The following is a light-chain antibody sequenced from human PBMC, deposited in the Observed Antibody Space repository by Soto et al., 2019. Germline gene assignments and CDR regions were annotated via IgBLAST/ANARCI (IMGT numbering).Light chain of an antibody. J-gene: IGKJ2*01. CDR1: QTISTW. CDR3: QHYHSYANT. V-gene: IGKV1-5*01. Sequence: DIQMTQSPSTLSASVGDRVTITCRASQTISTWLAWYQHKPGRHPQLLIFDASTLGSGVPSRFRGCGSGTEFTLTITNVQPDDFATYDCQHYHSYANTFGQGTKLDIK. CDR2: DAS.